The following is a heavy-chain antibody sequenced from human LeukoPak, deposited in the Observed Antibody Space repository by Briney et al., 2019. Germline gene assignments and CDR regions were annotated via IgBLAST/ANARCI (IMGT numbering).Heavy chain of an antibody. CDR1: GFTFSSYE. D-gene: IGHD2-8*01. CDR2: ISSSGSTI. Sequence: PGGSLRLSCAASGFTFSSYEMNWVRQAPGKGLEWVSYISSSGSTIYYADSVKGRFTISRDNAKNSLYLQMNSLRAEDTAVYYCARDPYPYCTNGVCYSNNWFDPWGQGTLVTVSS. J-gene: IGHJ5*02. CDR3: ARDPYPYCTNGVCYSNNWFDP. V-gene: IGHV3-48*03.